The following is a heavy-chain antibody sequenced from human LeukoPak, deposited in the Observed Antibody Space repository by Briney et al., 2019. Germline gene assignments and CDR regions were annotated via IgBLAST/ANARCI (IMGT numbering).Heavy chain of an antibody. CDR1: GFTFSSYA. J-gene: IGHJ3*02. CDR3: ARAPARPTEQPTPAQDPTGAFDI. D-gene: IGHD2-15*01. CDR2: INHSGST. V-gene: IGHV4-34*01. Sequence: GSLRLSCAASGFTFSSYAMHWVRQAPGKGLEWIGEINHSGSTNYNPSLKSRVTISVDTSKNQFSLKLSSVTAADTAVYYCARAPARPTEQPTPAQDPTGAFDIWGQGTMVTVSS.